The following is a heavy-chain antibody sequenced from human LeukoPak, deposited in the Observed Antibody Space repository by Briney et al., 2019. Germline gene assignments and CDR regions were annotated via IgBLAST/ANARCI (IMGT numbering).Heavy chain of an antibody. Sequence: TSETLSLTWAVYGXSFSGYYWSWIRQPPGKGLEWIGQINHSGSTNYNPSLKSRVTISVDTSKNHFSLKLSSVTAADTAVYYCARVDGGGIDYWGQGTLVTVSS. D-gene: IGHD4-23*01. CDR2: INHSGST. CDR1: GXSFSGYY. V-gene: IGHV4-34*01. CDR3: ARVDGGGIDY. J-gene: IGHJ4*02.